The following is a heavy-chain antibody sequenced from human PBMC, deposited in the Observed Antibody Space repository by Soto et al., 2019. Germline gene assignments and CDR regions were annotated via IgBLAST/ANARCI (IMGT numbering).Heavy chain of an antibody. V-gene: IGHV4-59*01. CDR3: AGEGALATFGVV. Sequence: QVQLQESGPGLVKSSETLSLTCTVSGDSIRSYYWTWIRQPPGRGLEWIGHVYYVGSTNYNPSLQSRVTISLDTSKNQFSLRLTSMTAADTAVYYCAGEGALATFGVVWGQGTRVTVSS. CDR2: VYYVGST. J-gene: IGHJ4*02. D-gene: IGHD3-3*01. CDR1: GDSIRSYY.